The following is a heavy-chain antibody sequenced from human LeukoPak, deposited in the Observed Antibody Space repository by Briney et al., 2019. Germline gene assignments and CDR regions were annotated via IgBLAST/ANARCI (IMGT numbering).Heavy chain of an antibody. Sequence: PGRSLRLSCAASGFTFSSYAMHWVRQAPGKGLEWVAVISYDGSNKYYADSVKGRFTISRDNSKNTLYLQMNSLRAEDTAVYYCAREIWFGELLPDYWGQGTLVTVSS. D-gene: IGHD3-10*01. CDR2: ISYDGSNK. V-gene: IGHV3-30-3*01. J-gene: IGHJ4*02. CDR3: AREIWFGELLPDY. CDR1: GFTFSSYA.